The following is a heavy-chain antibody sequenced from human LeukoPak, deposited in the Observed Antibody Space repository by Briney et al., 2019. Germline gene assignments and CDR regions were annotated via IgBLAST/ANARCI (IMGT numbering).Heavy chain of an antibody. V-gene: IGHV4-39*01. CDR1: GGSISSSLYH. CDR3: ARQIFGNSWNYYHSHLDV. J-gene: IGHJ6*03. Sequence: PSETLSLTCSVSGGSISSSLYHWGWLRQPPGKGLEWIGNVFHSGNTYSSPSLQSRVAFSVDTSKNQFSLKLTSVTATDTAVYYCARQIFGNSWNYYHSHLDVWGKGTSVSVSS. CDR2: VFHSGNT. D-gene: IGHD3-3*01.